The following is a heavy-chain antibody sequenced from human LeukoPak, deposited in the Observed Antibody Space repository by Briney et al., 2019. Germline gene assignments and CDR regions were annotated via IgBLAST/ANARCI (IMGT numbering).Heavy chain of an antibody. CDR2: INWNGGST. V-gene: IGHV3-20*04. CDR1: GLTFTNYW. Sequence: GSLRLSCAASGLTFTNYWMHWVRQAPGKGLEWVSGINWNGGSTGYADSVKGRFTISRDNAKNSLYLQMNSLRAEDTALYYCARAYSSSSFFDYWGQGTLVTVSS. J-gene: IGHJ4*02. D-gene: IGHD6-6*01. CDR3: ARAYSSSSFFDY.